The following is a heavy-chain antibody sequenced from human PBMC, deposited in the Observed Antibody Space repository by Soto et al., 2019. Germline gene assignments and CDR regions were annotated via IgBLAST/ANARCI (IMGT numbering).Heavy chain of an antibody. J-gene: IGHJ4*02. CDR3: ARGLSWSPYFES. V-gene: IGHV4-59*11. CDR2: PYYSGTT. CDR1: GASISTQS. D-gene: IGHD3-3*01. Sequence: QVQLQESGPGLVKPSETLSLTCTVSGASISTQSWNWIRQAPGKGLEWIGYPYYSGTTNYNPSLKSRVTISADTSKNQVSLKLTSVTAADTAVYFCARGLSWSPYFESWGQGILVTVSS.